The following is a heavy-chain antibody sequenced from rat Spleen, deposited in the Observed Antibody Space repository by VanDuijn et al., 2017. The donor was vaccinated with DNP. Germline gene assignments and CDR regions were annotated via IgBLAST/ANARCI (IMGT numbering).Heavy chain of an antibody. J-gene: IGHJ3*01. CDR1: GFSLTSYT. CDR3: TRCADSTYIYGFAY. CDR2: MSSGGTT. Sequence: QVQLKESGPGLVQPSQTLSLTCTVSGFSLTSYTVSWVRQPPGKGLEWIASMSSGGTTFYKSPFKSRLFISRDTSKSQVFLNMNSLQTEDTAIYFWTRCADSTYIYGFAYWGQGTLVTVSS. D-gene: IGHD1-2*01. V-gene: IGHV2-6*01.